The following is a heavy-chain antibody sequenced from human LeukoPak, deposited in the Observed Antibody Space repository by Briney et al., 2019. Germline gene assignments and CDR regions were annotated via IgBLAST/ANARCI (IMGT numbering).Heavy chain of an antibody. CDR2: INGGGYNT. CDR1: GFTFNNYV. D-gene: IGHD6-19*01. Sequence: GGSLRLSCAASGFTFNNYVMSWVRQAPGKGLEWVSTINGGGYNTYYADSVKGRFTISRDNSKNTLSLRVNTLRAEDTAVYYCARASGIYGSGWYFDYWGQGTLVTVSS. J-gene: IGHJ4*02. V-gene: IGHV3-23*01. CDR3: ARASGIYGSGWYFDY.